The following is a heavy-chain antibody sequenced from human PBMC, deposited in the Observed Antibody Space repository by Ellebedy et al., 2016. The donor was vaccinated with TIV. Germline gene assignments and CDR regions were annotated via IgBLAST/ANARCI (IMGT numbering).Heavy chain of an antibody. V-gene: IGHV3-53*01. Sequence: GGSLRLSXAASGFTVSSNYMSWVRQAPGKGLEWVSVIYSGGSTYYADSVKGRFTISRDNSKNTLYLQMNSLRAEDTAVYYCARAPMGGSPRGGYYYYMDVWGKGTTVTVSS. D-gene: IGHD2-15*01. J-gene: IGHJ6*03. CDR1: GFTVSSNY. CDR3: ARAPMGGSPRGGYYYYMDV. CDR2: IYSGGST.